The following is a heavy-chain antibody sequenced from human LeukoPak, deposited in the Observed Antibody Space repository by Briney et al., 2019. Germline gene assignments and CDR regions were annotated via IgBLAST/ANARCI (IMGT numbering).Heavy chain of an antibody. D-gene: IGHD3-22*01. Sequence: SQTLSLTCAISGDSVSSNSAAWNWIRQSPSRGLEWLGRTYYRSKWYNDYAVSVKSRITINPDTSKNQFSLQLNSVTPEDTAVYYCARDVADIKYYYDSSGYAYFDYWGQGTLVTVSS. J-gene: IGHJ4*02. CDR2: TYYRSKWYN. CDR3: ARDVADIKYYYDSSGYAYFDY. CDR1: GDSVSSNSAA. V-gene: IGHV6-1*01.